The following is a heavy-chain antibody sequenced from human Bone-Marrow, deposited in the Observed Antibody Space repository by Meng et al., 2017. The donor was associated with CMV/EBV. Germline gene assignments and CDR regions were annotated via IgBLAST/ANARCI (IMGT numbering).Heavy chain of an antibody. J-gene: IGHJ5*02. V-gene: IGHV5-51*01. CDR3: ARYLGAGCSGGSCYSARRNWFDP. CDR1: W. D-gene: IGHD2-15*01. Sequence: WSGWVRQMPGKVLEWMGSIYPGDSDTRYSPSFQGQVTISADKSISTAYLQWSSLKASDTAMYYCARYLGAGCSGGSCYSARRNWFDPWGQGTLVTVSS. CDR2: IYPGDSDT.